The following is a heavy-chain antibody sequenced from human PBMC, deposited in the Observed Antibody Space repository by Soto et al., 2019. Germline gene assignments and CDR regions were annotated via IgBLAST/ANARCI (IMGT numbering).Heavy chain of an antibody. CDR2: VYYTGDT. CDR1: SGPDRSHN. J-gene: IGHJ6*02. Sequence: QVQLQQSGPRLVKPSETLSLTCTVSSGPDRSHNWGWIRQPPGRGLEWIGYVYYTGDTAYNPDLRSRVSISADTSTNDISLTLSSLTAADTAVYYCVRQGIDYLHGLVDVWGQGTTVSVSS. CDR3: VRQGIDYLHGLVDV. D-gene: IGHD4-17*01. V-gene: IGHV4-59*08.